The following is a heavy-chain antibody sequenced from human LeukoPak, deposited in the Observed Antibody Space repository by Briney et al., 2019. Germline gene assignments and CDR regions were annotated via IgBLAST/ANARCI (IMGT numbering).Heavy chain of an antibody. CDR1: GFSFSYYN. D-gene: IGHD3-22*01. J-gene: IGHJ4*02. Sequence: QAGGSLRLSCSASGFSFSYYNMNWVRQAPGKGLECVSSIIGSGGSTYYADSVKGRFTISRDNSKNTLYLQMNSLRAEDTALYYCAKDGRYYDGSPHVYYIGYWGQGTLVAVSS. CDR3: AKDGRYYDGSPHVYYIGY. CDR2: IIGSGGST. V-gene: IGHV3-23*01.